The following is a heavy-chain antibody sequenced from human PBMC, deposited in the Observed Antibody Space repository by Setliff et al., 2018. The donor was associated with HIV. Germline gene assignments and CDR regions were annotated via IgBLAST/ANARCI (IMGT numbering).Heavy chain of an antibody. CDR2: IYTTGRT. J-gene: IGHJ5*01. Sequence: PSETLSLTCTVSGGSISNYYWSWIRQPPGKGLEWIGYIYTTGRTNYNPSLKSRVSISIDTSKNQFSLKLSSVTAADTAVYYCARGYSSSWYDSWGQGTLVTVSS. V-gene: IGHV4-4*08. D-gene: IGHD6-13*01. CDR3: ARGYSSSWYDS. CDR1: GGSISNYY.